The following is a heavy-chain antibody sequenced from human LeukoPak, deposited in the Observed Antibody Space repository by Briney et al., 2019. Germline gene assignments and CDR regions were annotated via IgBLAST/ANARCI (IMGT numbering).Heavy chain of an antibody. CDR2: LYYSGST. V-gene: IGHV4-61*08. CDR3: ARDSSSWPTLEY. Sequence: PSQTLSLTCTVSGGSISSGGYYWSWIRQPPGKGLEWIGYLYYSGSTNYNPSLKSRVTISVDTSKNQFSLKLSSVTAADTAVYYCARDSSSWPTLEYWGQGTLVTVSS. J-gene: IGHJ4*02. D-gene: IGHD6-13*01. CDR1: GGSISSGGYY.